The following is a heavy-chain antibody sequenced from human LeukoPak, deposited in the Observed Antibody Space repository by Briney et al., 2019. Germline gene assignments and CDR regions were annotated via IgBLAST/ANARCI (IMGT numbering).Heavy chain of an antibody. V-gene: IGHV3-23*01. D-gene: IGHD5-12*01. CDR2: ISGSGGST. CDR1: GFTFSSYA. J-gene: IGHJ4*02. CDR3: AKDRYGGYSGYGGSDY. Sequence: PGGSLRLSCAASGFTFSSYAMSWVRQAPGKGLEWVSAISGSGGSTYYADSVKGRFTISRDNSKNTLYLQMNSLRAEDTAVYYCAKDRYGGYSGYGGSDYWGQGTLVTVSS.